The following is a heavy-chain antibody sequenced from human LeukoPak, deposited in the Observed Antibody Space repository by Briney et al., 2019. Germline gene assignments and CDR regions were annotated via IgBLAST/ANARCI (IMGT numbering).Heavy chain of an antibody. CDR3: ARGLSSGFLDAFDI. J-gene: IGHJ3*02. CDR1: GFTFSSYS. D-gene: IGHD3-22*01. Sequence: GGSLRLSRAASGFTFSSYSMNWVRQAPGKGLEWVSSISSSSSYIYYADSVKGRFTISRDNAKNSLYLQMNSLRAEDTAVYYCARGLSSGFLDAFDIWGQGTMVTVSS. CDR2: ISSSSSYI. V-gene: IGHV3-21*01.